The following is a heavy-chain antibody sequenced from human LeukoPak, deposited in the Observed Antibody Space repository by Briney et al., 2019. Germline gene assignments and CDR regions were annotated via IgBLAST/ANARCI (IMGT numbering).Heavy chain of an antibody. V-gene: IGHV1-69*04. D-gene: IGHD4-17*01. J-gene: IGHJ6*02. Sequence: ASVKVSCKASVGTFSSYAISWVRQAPGQGLEWMGRIIPILGIANYAQKFQGRVTITADKSTSTAYMELSSLRSEDTAVYYCARGGRPNDYGDYGYYYGMDVWGQGTTVTVSS. CDR3: ARGGRPNDYGDYGYYYGMDV. CDR2: IIPILGIA. CDR1: VGTFSSYA.